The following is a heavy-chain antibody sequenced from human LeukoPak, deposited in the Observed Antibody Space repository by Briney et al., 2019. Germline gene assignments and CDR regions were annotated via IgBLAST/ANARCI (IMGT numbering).Heavy chain of an antibody. CDR1: GFTFSSYA. Sequence: GRSLRLSCAASGFTFSSYAMHWVRQAPGKGLEWVAVISYDGSNKYYADSVKGRFTISRDNSKNTLYLQMNSLRAEDTAVYYCARSPSISSSLAIDYWGQGTLVTVSS. J-gene: IGHJ4*02. D-gene: IGHD6-6*01. CDR2: ISYDGSNK. V-gene: IGHV3-30*01. CDR3: ARSPSISSSLAIDY.